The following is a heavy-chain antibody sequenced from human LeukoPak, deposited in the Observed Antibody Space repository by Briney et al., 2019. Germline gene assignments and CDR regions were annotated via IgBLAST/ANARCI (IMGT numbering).Heavy chain of an antibody. D-gene: IGHD4-17*01. J-gene: IGHJ4*02. Sequence: QPGGSLKLSCAASGFTFSGSAMHWVRQASGKGLEWVGRIRSKSNSYATAYAASVKGGITISRDDSKNTAYLQMNSLKTEDTAVYYCTRHTEIDYGDYVGGFDYWGQGSLVTVSS. CDR1: GFTFSGSA. V-gene: IGHV3-73*01. CDR2: IRSKSNSYAT. CDR3: TRHTEIDYGDYVGGFDY.